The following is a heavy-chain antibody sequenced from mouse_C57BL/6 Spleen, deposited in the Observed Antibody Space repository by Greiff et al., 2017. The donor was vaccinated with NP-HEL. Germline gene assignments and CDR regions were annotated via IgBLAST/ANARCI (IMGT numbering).Heavy chain of an antibody. CDR1: GYTFTSYW. CDR2: IHPNSGST. D-gene: IGHD1-1*01. J-gene: IGHJ2*01. CDR3: ARAITTIVATNYFDY. Sequence: QVQLQQPGAELVKPGASVKLSCKASGYTFTSYWMHWVKQRPGQGLEWIGMIHPNSGSTNYNEKFKSKATLTVDKSSSTAYMQLSSLTSEDSAVYYCARAITTIVATNYFDYWGQCTTLTVSS. V-gene: IGHV1-64*01.